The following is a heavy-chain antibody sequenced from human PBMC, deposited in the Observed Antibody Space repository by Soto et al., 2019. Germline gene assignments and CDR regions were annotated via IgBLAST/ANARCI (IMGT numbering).Heavy chain of an antibody. CDR3: ARRAYDYNLD. CDR2: VYYSGST. CDR1: GDSISSYTHF. Sequence: QLQLQESGPGLIKPSETLSLTCTVSGDSISSYTHFWGWIRQPPGKGLEWIGSVYYSGSTYSHPSLKSRVTMAVDTSKNQFSLKLNSVTAADTAVYYCARRAYDYNLDWGQGTLVTVSS. J-gene: IGHJ4*02. D-gene: IGHD4-4*01. V-gene: IGHV4-39*01.